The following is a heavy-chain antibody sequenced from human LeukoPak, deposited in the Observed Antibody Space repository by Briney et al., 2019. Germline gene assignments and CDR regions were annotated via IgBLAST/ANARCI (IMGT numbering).Heavy chain of an antibody. V-gene: IGHV4-59*01. CDR3: ARGDDYFDY. CDR2: IYYSGST. J-gene: IGHJ4*02. CDR1: GGSISSYY. Sequence: SETLSLTRTVSGGSISSYYWSWIRQPPGKGLEWIGYIYYSGSTNYNPSLKSRVTISVDTSKNQFSLKLSSATAADTAVYYCARGDDYFDYWGQGTLVTVSS.